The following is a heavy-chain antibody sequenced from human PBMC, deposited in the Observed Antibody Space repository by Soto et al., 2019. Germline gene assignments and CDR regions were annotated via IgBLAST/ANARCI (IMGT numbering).Heavy chain of an antibody. Sequence: SETLSLTCAVSGYSISSNNWWGWIRQPPGKGLEWIGYIYYSGTTYYNPSLKSRVTMSVDTSKNQFSLKLTSVTAVDTAVYYCARREIQGPIDFWGQGTLVTVSS. CDR2: IYYSGTT. D-gene: IGHD1-26*01. V-gene: IGHV4-28*01. J-gene: IGHJ4*02. CDR3: ARREIQGPIDF. CDR1: GYSISSNNW.